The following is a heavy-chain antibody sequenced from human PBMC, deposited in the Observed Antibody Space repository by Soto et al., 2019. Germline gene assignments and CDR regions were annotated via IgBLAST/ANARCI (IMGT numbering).Heavy chain of an antibody. CDR2: ISSSSSYI. J-gene: IGHJ4*02. V-gene: IGHV3-21*01. CDR1: GFTFSSYS. D-gene: IGHD3-9*01. Sequence: GGSLRLSCAASGFTFSSYSMNWVRQAPGKGLEWVSSISSSSSYIYYADSVKGRFTISRDNAKNSLYLQMNSLRAEDTAVYYCARDLRDHYDILTGYIDYWGQGTLVTVSS. CDR3: ARDLRDHYDILTGYIDY.